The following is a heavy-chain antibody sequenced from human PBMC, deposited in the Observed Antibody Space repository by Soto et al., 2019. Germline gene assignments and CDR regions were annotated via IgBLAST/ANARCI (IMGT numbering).Heavy chain of an antibody. J-gene: IGHJ6*02. CDR1: GYSFTTYW. CDR2: IHPGESDT. V-gene: IGHV5-51*01. D-gene: IGHD5-18*01. CDR3: AISGTAMANYYYGMDV. Sequence: GGSLKISCKSYGYSFTTYWIAWVRQMPGKGLEWMGSIHPGESDTRYSPSFQGQVTISADKSISTAYLQWSSLKASDTAMYYCAISGTAMANYYYGMDVWGQGTTVTVSS.